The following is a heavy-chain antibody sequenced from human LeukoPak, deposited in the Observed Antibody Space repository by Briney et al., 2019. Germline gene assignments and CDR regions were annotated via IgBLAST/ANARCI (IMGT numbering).Heavy chain of an antibody. J-gene: IGHJ4*02. CDR2: IIPIFGTA. V-gene: IGHV1-69*13. Sequence: GASVKVSCKASGGTLSSYAISWVRQAPGQGLEWMGGIIPIFGTANYAQKFQGRVTITADESTSTAYMELSSLRSEDTAVYYCARGNPGVIDYWGQGTLVTVSS. CDR1: GGTLSSYA. CDR3: ARGNPGVIDY. D-gene: IGHD3-10*01.